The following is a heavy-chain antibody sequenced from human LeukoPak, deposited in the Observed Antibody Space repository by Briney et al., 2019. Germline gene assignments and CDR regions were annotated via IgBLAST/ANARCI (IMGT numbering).Heavy chain of an antibody. CDR3: ARDLEDYYDSSGYYY. V-gene: IGHV3-9*01. CDR1: GFTFDDYA. D-gene: IGHD3-22*01. Sequence: GGSLRLSCAASGFTFDDYAMHWVRQAPGKGLEWVSGISWNSGSIGYADSVKGRFTISRDNAKNSLYLQMNSLRAEDTAVYYCARDLEDYYDSSGYYYWGQGTLVTVSS. CDR2: ISWNSGSI. J-gene: IGHJ4*02.